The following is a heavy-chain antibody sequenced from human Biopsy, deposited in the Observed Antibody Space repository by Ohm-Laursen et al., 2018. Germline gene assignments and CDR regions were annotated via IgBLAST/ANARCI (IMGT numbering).Heavy chain of an antibody. CDR1: GFIFSDYY. CDR2: ISGSGTTI. Sequence: SLRLSCAASGFIFSDYYMSWIRQAPGKGLEWLSYISGSGTTIFYADSVKGRFTVSRDNAKNSLYLQMNSLTVEDTAVYYCARDGAGSYHDYWGQGTLVTVSS. D-gene: IGHD3-10*01. V-gene: IGHV3-11*01. J-gene: IGHJ4*02. CDR3: ARDGAGSYHDY.